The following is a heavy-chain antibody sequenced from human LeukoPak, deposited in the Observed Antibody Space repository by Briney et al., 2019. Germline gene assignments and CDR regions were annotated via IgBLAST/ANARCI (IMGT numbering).Heavy chain of an antibody. J-gene: IGHJ4*02. CDR3: AKANAPPTSVAGPFDY. Sequence: GGSLRLSCAASGFTFSRYAMSWVRQAPGKGLEWVSAISGSGGSTYYADSVKGRFTISRDNSKNTLYLQMNSLIAEDTAVYYCAKANAPPTSVAGPFDYCGQGTLVTVSS. CDR1: GFTFSRYA. CDR2: ISGSGGST. V-gene: IGHV3-23*01. D-gene: IGHD6-19*01.